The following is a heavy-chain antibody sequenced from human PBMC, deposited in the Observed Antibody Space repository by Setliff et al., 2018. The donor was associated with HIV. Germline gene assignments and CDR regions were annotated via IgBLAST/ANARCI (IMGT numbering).Heavy chain of an antibody. V-gene: IGHV7-4-1*02. CDR3: AREFLLGDLSFPAN. Sequence: ASVMVSCKASGYIFTNDPMNWVRQAPGQGLEWMGWVNTKTGNPTYAQDFTGRFVFSLDTSVNTAYLEISGLKIEDTAVYFCAREFLLGDLSFPANWGQGTRVTVS. D-gene: IGHD3-16*01. CDR1: GYIFTNDP. CDR2: VNTKTGNP. J-gene: IGHJ4*02.